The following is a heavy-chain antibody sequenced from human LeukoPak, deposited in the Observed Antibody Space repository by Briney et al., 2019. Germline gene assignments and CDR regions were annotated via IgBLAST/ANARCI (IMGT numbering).Heavy chain of an antibody. CDR1: GYTFTGYY. CDR3: ARGKVVTMVRGVIITYFDY. D-gene: IGHD3-10*01. V-gene: IGHV1-46*01. CDR2: IIPSDGST. Sequence: GASVKVSCKASGYTFTGYYTHWVRQAPGQGLEWMGIIIPSDGSTSYAQKFQGRVTMTRDTSTSAVYVELSSLRSEDTAVYYCARGKVVTMVRGVIITYFDYWGQGTLVTVSS. J-gene: IGHJ4*02.